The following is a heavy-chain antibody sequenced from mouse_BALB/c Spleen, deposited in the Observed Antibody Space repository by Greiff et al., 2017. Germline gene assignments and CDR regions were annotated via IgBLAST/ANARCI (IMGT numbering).Heavy chain of an antibody. CDR1: GFTFSDYY. J-gene: IGHJ4*01. D-gene: IGHD2-4*01. V-gene: IGHV5-4*02. Sequence: EVKLVESGGGLVKPGGSLKLSCAASGFTFSDYYMYWVRQTPEKRLEWVATISDGGSYTYYPDSVKGRFTISRDNAKNNLYLQMSSLKSEDTAMYYCARRLYDYDYAMDYWGQGTSVTVSS. CDR3: ARRLYDYDYAMDY. CDR2: ISDGGSYT.